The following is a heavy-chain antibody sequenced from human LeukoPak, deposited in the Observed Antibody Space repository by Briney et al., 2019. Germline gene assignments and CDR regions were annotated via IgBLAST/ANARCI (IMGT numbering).Heavy chain of an antibody. CDR1: GFTFSSYS. V-gene: IGHV3-21*04. CDR3: AKGEDQDWNYHYYYYGMDV. CDR2: ISSSSSYI. Sequence: PGGSLRLSCAASGFTFSSYSMNWVRQAPGKGLEWVSSISSSSSYIYYADSVKGRFTISRDNAKNSLYLQMNSLRAEDTAVYYCAKGEDQDWNYHYYYYGMDVWGQGTTVTVSS. D-gene: IGHD1-7*01. J-gene: IGHJ6*02.